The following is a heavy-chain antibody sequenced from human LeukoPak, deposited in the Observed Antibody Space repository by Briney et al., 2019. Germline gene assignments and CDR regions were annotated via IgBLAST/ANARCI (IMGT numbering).Heavy chain of an antibody. CDR3: ARDPLRSKVKRWLQFTFDY. V-gene: IGHV4-34*01. Sequence: SETLSLTCAVYGGSFSDYYWSWIRQPPGKGLEWIGEINHSGTTNYNPSLKSRVTISVDTSKNQFSLKLNSLTAADTAVYYCARDPLRSKVKRWLQFTFDYWGQGTLVTVSS. D-gene: IGHD5-24*01. CDR1: GGSFSDYY. J-gene: IGHJ4*02. CDR2: INHSGTT.